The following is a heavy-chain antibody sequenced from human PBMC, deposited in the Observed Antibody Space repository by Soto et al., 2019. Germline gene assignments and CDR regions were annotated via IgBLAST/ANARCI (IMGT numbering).Heavy chain of an antibody. Sequence: WETLSLTCAVYGGSFSGYYWSWIRQPPVKVLEWIGEINHSGSTNYNPSLKSLVTISVDTSKNQFSLKLSSVTAADTAVYYCARGRGVADIAASPRGFDPWGQGTLVTVYS. J-gene: IGHJ5*02. CDR3: ARGRGVADIAASPRGFDP. D-gene: IGHD6-6*01. CDR1: GGSFSGYY. CDR2: INHSGST. V-gene: IGHV4-34*01.